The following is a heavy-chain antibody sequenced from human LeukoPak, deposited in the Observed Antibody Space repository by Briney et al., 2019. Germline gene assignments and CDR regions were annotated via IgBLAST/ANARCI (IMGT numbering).Heavy chain of an antibody. J-gene: IGHJ4*02. D-gene: IGHD2-2*01. CDR2: IYYSGST. V-gene: IGHV4-39*07. Sequence: SETLSLTCTVSGGSISSSSYYWGWIRQPPGKGLEWIGSIYYSGSTYYNPSLKSRVTISVDTSKNQFSLKLSSVTAADTAVYYCAGDNIVVVPAAIFRYFDYWGQGTLVTVSS. CDR3: AGDNIVVVPAAIFRYFDY. CDR1: GGSISSSSYY.